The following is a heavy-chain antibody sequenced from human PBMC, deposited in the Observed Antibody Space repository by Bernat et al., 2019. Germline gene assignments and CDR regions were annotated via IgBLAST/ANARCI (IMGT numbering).Heavy chain of an antibody. V-gene: IGHV1-69*06. CDR1: GGTFSSYA. J-gene: IGHJ6*02. D-gene: IGHD1-7*01. CDR2: IIPIFGTA. CDR3: ARNWNYDHYYYDYGMDV. Sequence: QVQLVQSGAEVKKPGSSVKVSCKASGGTFSSYAISWVRQAPGQGLEWMGGIIPIFGTANYAQKFQGRVTITADKSTSTAYMELSSLRSEDTAVYYCARNWNYDHYYYDYGMDVWGQGTTVTVSS.